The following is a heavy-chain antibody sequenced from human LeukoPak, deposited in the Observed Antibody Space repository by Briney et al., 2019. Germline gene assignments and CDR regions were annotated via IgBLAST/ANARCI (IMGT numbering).Heavy chain of an antibody. D-gene: IGHD6-6*01. CDR1: GFTFSNYA. J-gene: IGHJ4*02. CDR2: ISDSGGST. V-gene: IGHV3-23*01. CDR3: ARGGGASVSSLKY. Sequence: GGSLRLSCAASGFTFSNYAMSWVRQAPGEGPEWVSIISDSGGSTNYADSVKGRFTISRDNSKNTLYLQVNSLRVEDTAIYYCARGGGASVSSLKYWGQGTLVTVSS.